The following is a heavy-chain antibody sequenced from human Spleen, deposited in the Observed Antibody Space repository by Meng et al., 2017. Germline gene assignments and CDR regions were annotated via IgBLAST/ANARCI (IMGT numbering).Heavy chain of an antibody. Sequence: ASVKVSCKASGYTFPDYWLHWVRRAPGQGLEWMGRINPKSGDTHYAQKFQARVTMTGDTSISTAYMELSGLRSDDTAMYYCARDEDISAAGKLFGDYWGQGTLVPSPQ. CDR1: GYTFPDYW. D-gene: IGHD6-25*01. CDR3: ARDEDISAAGKLFGDY. CDR2: INPKSGDT. J-gene: IGHJ4*02. V-gene: IGHV1-2*06.